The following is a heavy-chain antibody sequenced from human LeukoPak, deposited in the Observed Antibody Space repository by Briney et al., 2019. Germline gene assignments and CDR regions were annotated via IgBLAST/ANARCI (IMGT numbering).Heavy chain of an antibody. Sequence: PGGSLRLSCAASGFTFSSYAMSWVRQAPGKGLEWVSAISGSGGSTYYADSVKGRFTISRDNSKNTLYLQMNSLRAEDTALYYCAKDNGVPAAGYYYYGMDVWGQGTTVTVSS. CDR1: GFTFSSYA. J-gene: IGHJ6*02. D-gene: IGHD2-2*01. CDR3: AKDNGVPAAGYYYYGMDV. V-gene: IGHV3-23*01. CDR2: ISGSGGST.